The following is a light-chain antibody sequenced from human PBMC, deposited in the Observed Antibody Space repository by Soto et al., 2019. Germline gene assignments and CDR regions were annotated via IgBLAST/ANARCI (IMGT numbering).Light chain of an antibody. CDR2: GAS. CDR3: QQYDNSPWT. Sequence: EIVLTQSPGTLSLSPGERATLSCRASQSLTGTYLARYQQKPGQAPRLLIYGASNRATGIPDRFSGGGSGTNFILIISRLEPEDLAVYYCQQYDNSPWTFGQGTRVDI. CDR1: QSLTGTY. V-gene: IGKV3-20*01. J-gene: IGKJ1*01.